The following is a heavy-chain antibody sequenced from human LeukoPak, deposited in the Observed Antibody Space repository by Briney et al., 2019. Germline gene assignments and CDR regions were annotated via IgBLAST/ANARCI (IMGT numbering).Heavy chain of an antibody. CDR1: GFTFSSYA. Sequence: GGSLRLSCAASGFTFSSYAMSWVRQPPGKGLEWVSAISGSGGSTYYADSVKGRFTISRDNSKNTLYLQMNSLRAEDTAVYYCATIVWASRGEVAVAGTFDYWGQGTLVTVSS. CDR2: ISGSGGST. V-gene: IGHV3-23*01. J-gene: IGHJ4*02. D-gene: IGHD6-19*01. CDR3: ATIVWASRGEVAVAGTFDY.